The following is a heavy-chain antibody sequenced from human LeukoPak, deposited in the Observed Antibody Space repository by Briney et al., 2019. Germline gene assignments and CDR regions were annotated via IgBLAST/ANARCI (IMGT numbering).Heavy chain of an antibody. V-gene: IGHV3-30*18. D-gene: IGHD2-2*01. J-gene: IGHJ6*02. CDR1: GFTFSSYG. Sequence: PGGSLRLSCAASGFTFSSYGMHWVRQAPGKGLEWVAVISYDGSNKYYADSVKGRFTISRDNSKNTLYLQMNSLRAEDTAVYYFANDQYSSSTCCYPHYYYGMDVWGQGTTVTVSS. CDR3: ANDQYSSSTCCYPHYYYGMDV. CDR2: ISYDGSNK.